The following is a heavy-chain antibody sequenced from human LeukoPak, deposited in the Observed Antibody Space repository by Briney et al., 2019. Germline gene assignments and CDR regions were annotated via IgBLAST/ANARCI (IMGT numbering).Heavy chain of an antibody. CDR2: ISSNGGTA. J-gene: IGHJ4*02. CDR3: VKGGYSSGWYADY. CDR1: EFTFSDYA. Sequence: GGSLRLSCSASEFTFSDYAMHWVRQAPGKGLEYVSAISSNGGTAYYADSVKDRFTISRDNSKNTLYLQMSRLRAEDTAVYYCVKGGYSSGWYADYWGQGTLVTVSS. D-gene: IGHD6-19*01. V-gene: IGHV3-64D*06.